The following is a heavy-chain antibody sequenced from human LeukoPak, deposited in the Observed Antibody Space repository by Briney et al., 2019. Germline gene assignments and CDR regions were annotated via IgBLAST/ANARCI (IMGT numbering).Heavy chain of an antibody. Sequence: KFQGRVTITRDTSASTAYMELSSLRSEDTAVYYCARAPYSSNWSSPIDYWGQGTLVTVSS. V-gene: IGHV1-3*01. D-gene: IGHD6-13*01. J-gene: IGHJ4*02. CDR3: ARAPYSSNWSSPIDY.